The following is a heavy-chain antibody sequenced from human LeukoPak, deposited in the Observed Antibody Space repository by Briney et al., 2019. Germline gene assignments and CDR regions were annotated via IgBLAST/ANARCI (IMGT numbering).Heavy chain of an antibody. CDR1: GASISSHY. CDR3: ARDSDYYDSSGYQYRGFDP. D-gene: IGHD3-22*01. V-gene: IGHV4-59*11. J-gene: IGHJ5*02. Sequence: SETLSLTCTVSGASISSHYWNWIRQPPGKGLEWIGYIYYSGSTNYNPSLKSRVTISVDTSKNQLSLKLSSVTAADTAVYYCARDSDYYDSSGYQYRGFDPWGQGTLVTVSP. CDR2: IYYSGST.